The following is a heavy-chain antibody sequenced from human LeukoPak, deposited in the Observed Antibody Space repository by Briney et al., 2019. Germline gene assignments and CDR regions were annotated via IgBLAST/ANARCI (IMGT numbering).Heavy chain of an antibody. CDR2: IYHSGST. CDR1: GGSISSSSYY. Sequence: PSETLSLTCTVSGGSISSSSYYWGWIRQPPGKGLEWIGSIYHSGSTYYNPSLKSRVTMSVDTSKNQFSLKLTSVTAADTAVYYCARDTYYYGSGTYYFNYWGQGTLVTVSS. CDR3: ARDTYYYGSGTYYFNY. V-gene: IGHV4-39*07. D-gene: IGHD3-10*01. J-gene: IGHJ4*02.